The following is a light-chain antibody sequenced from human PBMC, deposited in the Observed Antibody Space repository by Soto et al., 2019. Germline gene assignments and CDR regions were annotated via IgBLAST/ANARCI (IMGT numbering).Light chain of an antibody. CDR3: SSFTSSITYV. Sequence: QSALTQPASVSGSPGQSITISCTGTSSDVGGYDSVCCYQQHPGKAPKVMIYGVTNRPSGVSDRFSGSKSGNTASLTISGLQAEDEADYYCSSFTSSITYVFGTGTKLTVL. J-gene: IGLJ1*01. CDR1: SSDVGGYDS. V-gene: IGLV2-14*01. CDR2: GVT.